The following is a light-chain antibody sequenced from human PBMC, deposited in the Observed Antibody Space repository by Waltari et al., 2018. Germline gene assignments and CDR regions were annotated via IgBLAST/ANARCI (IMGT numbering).Light chain of an antibody. CDR1: SLRRYY. J-gene: IGLJ3*02. V-gene: IGLV3-19*01. Sequence: SSELTQDPAVSVALGQTVRITCQGASLRRYYASWYQQRPGQAPFLVLYGQDNRPSGIPGRISGSPSGNTASLTITRAQAEDAGVYYCLSRDTSSTRVFGGGTTLTV. CDR3: LSRDTSSTRV. CDR2: GQD.